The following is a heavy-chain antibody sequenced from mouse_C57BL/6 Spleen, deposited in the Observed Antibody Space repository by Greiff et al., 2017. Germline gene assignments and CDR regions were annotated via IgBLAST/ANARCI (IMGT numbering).Heavy chain of an antibody. Sequence: EVKVVESGGGLVQSGRSLRLSCATSGFTFSDFYMEWVRQAPGKGLEWIAASRNKANDYTTEYSASVKGRFIVSRDTSQSILYLQMNALRAEDTAIYYCARDADYYGRYWYFDVWGTGTTVTVSS. CDR1: GFTFSDFY. V-gene: IGHV7-1*01. D-gene: IGHD1-1*01. CDR3: ARDADYYGRYWYFDV. CDR2: SRNKANDYTT. J-gene: IGHJ1*03.